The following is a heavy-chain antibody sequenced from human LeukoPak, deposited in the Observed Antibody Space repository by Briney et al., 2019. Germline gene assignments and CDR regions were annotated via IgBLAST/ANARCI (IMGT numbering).Heavy chain of an antibody. CDR2: ISSSSSYI. J-gene: IGHJ4*02. V-gene: IGHV3-21*01. Sequence: GGSLRLSCAASGFTFSSYSMNWVRQAPGKGLEWVSSISSSSSYIYYADSVKGRFTISRDNAKNSLYLQMNSLRAEDTAVYYCARGGVQLWLQVYWGQGTLVTVSS. D-gene: IGHD5-18*01. CDR1: GFTFSSYS. CDR3: ARGGVQLWLQVY.